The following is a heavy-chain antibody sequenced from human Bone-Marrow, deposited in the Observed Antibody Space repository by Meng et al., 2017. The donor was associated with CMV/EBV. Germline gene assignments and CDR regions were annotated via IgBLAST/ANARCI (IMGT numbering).Heavy chain of an antibody. CDR1: CYTFNTYG. CDR3: ARDAGNGRLTVDY. Sequence: QVCLGQAGAGSNEPWGSVYVSCKASCYTFNTYGISWVRQAPGQGLEWIGWISGDHGNTNYAQNFQDRVSMTTDTSTSTVYIVLSSLRSDDTAVYYCARDAGNGRLTVDYWGQGTLVTVSS. D-gene: IGHD6-13*01. V-gene: IGHV1-18*01. CDR2: ISGDHGNT. J-gene: IGHJ4*02.